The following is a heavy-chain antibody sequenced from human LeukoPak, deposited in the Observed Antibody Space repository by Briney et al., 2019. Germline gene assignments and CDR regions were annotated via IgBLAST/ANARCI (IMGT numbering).Heavy chain of an antibody. Sequence: ASVKVSCKASGYTFTGYYMRWVRQAPGQGLEWMGWINPNSGGTNYAQKFQGRVTMTRDTSISTAYMELSRLRSDDTAVYYCARPGDYDFWSGYRYWFDPWGQGTLVTVSS. J-gene: IGHJ5*02. CDR2: INPNSGGT. D-gene: IGHD3-3*01. CDR3: ARPGDYDFWSGYRYWFDP. V-gene: IGHV1-2*02. CDR1: GYTFTGYY.